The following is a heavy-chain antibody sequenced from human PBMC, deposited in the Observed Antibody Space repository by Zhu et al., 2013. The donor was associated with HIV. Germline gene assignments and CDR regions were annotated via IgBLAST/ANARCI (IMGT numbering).Heavy chain of an antibody. J-gene: IGHJ5*02. Sequence: QAQLVQSGAEMTKPGSSVKVSCKASGGTFSSYAISWVRQAPGQGLEWMGGIIPIFGTANYAQKFQGRVTITADESTSTAYMELSSLRSEDTAVYYCARGSYSIAVAGTGWFDPWGQGTLVTVSS. CDR1: GGTFSSYA. CDR3: ARGSYSIAVAGTGWFDP. V-gene: IGHV1-69*01. CDR2: IIPIFGTA. D-gene: IGHD6-19*01.